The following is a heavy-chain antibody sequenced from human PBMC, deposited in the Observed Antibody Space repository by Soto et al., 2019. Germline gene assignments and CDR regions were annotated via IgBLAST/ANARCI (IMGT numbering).Heavy chain of an antibody. CDR2: IRTSGSTI. V-gene: IGHV3-11*01. CDR1: GFTFSDYY. CDR3: ARVSPHLDY. Sequence: QVQLVESGGGLVKPGGSLRLSCAASGFTFSDYYMSWIRQAPGKGLEWVSNIRTSGSTINYADSVKGRITISRENAKNTLFLQMNVLRADDAAVYYCARVSPHLDYWGQGTLVTVSS. J-gene: IGHJ4*02.